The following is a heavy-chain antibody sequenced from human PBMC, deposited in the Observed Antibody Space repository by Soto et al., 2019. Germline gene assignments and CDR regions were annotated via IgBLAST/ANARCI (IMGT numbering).Heavy chain of an antibody. Sequence: SVKVSCKASGGTFSSYAISWVRQAPGQGLEWMGGIIPIFGTANYAQKFQGRVTITADESTSTAYMELSSLRSEDTAVYYCARVFGVVSDPINYYYYGMDVWGQGTTVTVS. CDR1: GGTFSSYA. J-gene: IGHJ6*02. V-gene: IGHV1-69*13. CDR3: ARVFGVVSDPINYYYYGMDV. CDR2: IIPIFGTA. D-gene: IGHD3-3*01.